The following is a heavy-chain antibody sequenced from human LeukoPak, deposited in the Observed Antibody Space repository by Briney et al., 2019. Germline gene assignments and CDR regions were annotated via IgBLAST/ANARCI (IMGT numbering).Heavy chain of an antibody. CDR1: GFTFSRHW. J-gene: IGHJ4*02. CDR3: AREVQSGSYQDDY. CDR2: INSDGSST. D-gene: IGHD1-26*01. Sequence: AGGSLRLSCAASGFTFSRHWMHWVRQAPGKGLVWVSRINSDGSSTSYADSVKGRFNISRDNAKNTLYLQMNSLRVEDTGVYYCAREVQSGSYQDDYWGQGTLVTVSS. V-gene: IGHV3-74*01.